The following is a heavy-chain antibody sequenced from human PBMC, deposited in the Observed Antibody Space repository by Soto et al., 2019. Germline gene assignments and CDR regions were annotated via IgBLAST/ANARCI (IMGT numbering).Heavy chain of an antibody. Sequence: ASETLSLTCTVSGGSISSGGHYWSWIRQHPGKGLEWIGSIYYTGSTFYNPSLGSTLYNPSLKSRVTISVDTSKNQFSLKLSSVTAADTAVYYCARDHRTDWPLNWFDPWGQGTLVTVSS. J-gene: IGHJ5*02. D-gene: IGHD3-9*01. V-gene: IGHV4-31*03. CDR1: GGSISSGGHY. CDR3: ARDHRTDWPLNWFDP. CDR2: IYYTGST.